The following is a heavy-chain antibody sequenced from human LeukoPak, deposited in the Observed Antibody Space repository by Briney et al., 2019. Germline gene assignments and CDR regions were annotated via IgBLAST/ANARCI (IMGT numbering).Heavy chain of an antibody. D-gene: IGHD3-22*01. CDR2: INPNTSST. CDR1: GYVFTNYY. J-gene: IGHJ4*02. CDR3: ARGDYDDNSGYVDY. V-gene: IGHV1-2*02. Sequence: ASVTVSCKGSGYVFTNYYMHWLRQPPAKGLEWMGWINPNTSSTNYAQKFQGRVTMTRDTSVSTAYMELSRLRSDDTAVYSCARGDYDDNSGYVDYWGQGTLVTVSS.